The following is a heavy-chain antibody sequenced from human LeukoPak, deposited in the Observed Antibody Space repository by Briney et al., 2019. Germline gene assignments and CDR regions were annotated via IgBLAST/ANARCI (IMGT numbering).Heavy chain of an antibody. Sequence: HPGGSLRLSCAASGFTFSSYEMNWVRQAPGKGLEWVSCISSSGSTIYYADSVKGRFTISRDNAKNSLYLQMNSLRAEDTAVYYCARSPDINPDYWGQGTLVTVSS. CDR2: ISSSGSTI. CDR3: ARSPDINPDY. CDR1: GFTFSSYE. V-gene: IGHV3-48*03. J-gene: IGHJ4*02. D-gene: IGHD5-12*01.